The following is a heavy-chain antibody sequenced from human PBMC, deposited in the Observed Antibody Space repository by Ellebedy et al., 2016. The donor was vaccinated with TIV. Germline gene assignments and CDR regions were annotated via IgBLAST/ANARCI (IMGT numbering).Heavy chain of an antibody. CDR2: IKQDGSEK. V-gene: IGHV3-7*01. CDR1: GFTFSNYP. J-gene: IGHJ4*02. D-gene: IGHD4-17*01. Sequence: GESLKISCAASGFTFSNYPMSWVRQAPGKGLECVANIKQDGSEKSYVDSVKGRFTISRDNAKNSLYLQMNSLRAEDTAVYYCSRHTDYALDYWGQGALVTVSS. CDR3: SRHTDYALDY.